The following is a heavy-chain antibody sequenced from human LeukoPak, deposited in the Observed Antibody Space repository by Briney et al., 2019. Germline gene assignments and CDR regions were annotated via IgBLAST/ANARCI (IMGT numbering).Heavy chain of an antibody. V-gene: IGHV3-23*01. J-gene: IGHJ4*02. D-gene: IGHD3-22*01. CDR1: GFTFSTYA. CDR3: EGTYYYDSSDDY. Sequence: GGSLRLSCAASGFTFSTYAMSWVRQAPGKGLEWVLAISGSGTSTYYADSVKGRFTISRDNSKNTLYLQMNSLRAEDTAVYYCEGTYYYDSSDDYWGQGTLVTVSS. CDR2: ISGSGTST.